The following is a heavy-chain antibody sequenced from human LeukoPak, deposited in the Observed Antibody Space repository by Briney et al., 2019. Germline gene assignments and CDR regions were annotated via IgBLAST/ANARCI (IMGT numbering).Heavy chain of an antibody. CDR2: IYYSGST. CDR1: GGSISNYY. Sequence: SETLSLTCTVSGGSISNYYWSWIRQPPGKGLEWIGYIYYSGSTNYNPSLKSRVTISVDTSKNQFSLKLSSVTAADTAVYYCARSVDSGSYYLEEYYFDYWGQGTLVTVSS. D-gene: IGHD3-10*01. V-gene: IGHV4-59*01. CDR3: ARSVDSGSYYLEEYYFDY. J-gene: IGHJ4*02.